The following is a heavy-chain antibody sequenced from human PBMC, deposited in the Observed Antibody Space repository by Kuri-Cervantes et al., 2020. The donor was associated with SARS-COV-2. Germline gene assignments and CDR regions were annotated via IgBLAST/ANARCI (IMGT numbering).Heavy chain of an antibody. V-gene: IGHV3-21*01. CDR1: GFTFSTYS. CDR2: ISSSSSYI. Sequence: GESLKISCAASGFTFSTYSMTWVRQAPGKGLEWVSSISSSSSYIYYSDSVKGRFNISIDNAKNSLYLQMNSLRAEDTAVYYCARDGAARRLYMDVWGKGTTVTVSS. D-gene: IGHD6-6*01. CDR3: ARDGAARRLYMDV. J-gene: IGHJ6*03.